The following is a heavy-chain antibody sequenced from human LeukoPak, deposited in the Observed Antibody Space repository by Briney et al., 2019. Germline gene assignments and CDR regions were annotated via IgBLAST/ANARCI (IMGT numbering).Heavy chain of an antibody. Sequence: SETLSLTCAVYGGSFSVYSWSWIRQPPGKGLEWIGEINHSGSTKYNPSHKSRVTTSVDTSSNHFSLKLTSVTAADTAVYYCARGEFCIGGGCYFGFDMWGEGTLVAVSS. CDR3: ARGEFCIGGGCYFGFDM. D-gene: IGHD2-15*01. CDR2: INHSGST. CDR1: GGSFSVYS. V-gene: IGHV4-34*01. J-gene: IGHJ3*02.